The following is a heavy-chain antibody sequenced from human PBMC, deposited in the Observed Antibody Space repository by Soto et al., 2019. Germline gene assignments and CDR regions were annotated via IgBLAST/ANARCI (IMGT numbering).Heavy chain of an antibody. CDR3: ARVHLVRTSSYYCGMDV. CDR1: GFTFSNYR. CDR2: ISGGRKDT. Sequence: PGGSLRLSCATSGFTFSNYRMNWVREAPGKGLEWVASISGGRKDTFYRDSVKGRFTISRDNAESSLVLQMNSLTVDDTAVYHCARVHLVRTSSYYCGMDVWGPGTTVTVSS. V-gene: IGHV3-21*06. D-gene: IGHD6-6*01. J-gene: IGHJ6*02.